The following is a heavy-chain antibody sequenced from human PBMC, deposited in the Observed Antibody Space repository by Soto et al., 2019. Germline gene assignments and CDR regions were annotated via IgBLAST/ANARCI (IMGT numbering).Heavy chain of an antibody. D-gene: IGHD2-2*01. V-gene: IGHV3-48*03. CDR2: ISSSGYTV. J-gene: IGHJ4*02. CDR3: VRYCSTTLCNGVATRTFDY. Sequence: LRLSCAASRFTFSTYEMNWVRQAPGKGLEWVSYISSSGYTVYYADSVKGRFTISRDNTRNSLYLQMNSLRDEDTALYYCVRYCSTTLCNGVATRTFDYWGQGTLVTVSS. CDR1: RFTFSTYE.